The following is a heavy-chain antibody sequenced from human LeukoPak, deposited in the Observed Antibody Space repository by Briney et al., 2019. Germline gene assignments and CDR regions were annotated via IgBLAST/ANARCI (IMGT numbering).Heavy chain of an antibody. CDR2: IYIGGTT. V-gene: IGHV3-66*01. CDR1: GFSVSTNY. D-gene: IGHD2/OR15-2a*01. J-gene: IGHJ5*02. CDR3: ARDKYGNNWFGP. Sequence: GGSLRLSCAASGFSVSTNYMSWVRQAPGKGLEWVSVIYIGGTTYYADSVKGRFTISRDNSKNTLYLQTNSLRAEDTAVYYCARDKYGNNWFGPWGQGTLVTVSS.